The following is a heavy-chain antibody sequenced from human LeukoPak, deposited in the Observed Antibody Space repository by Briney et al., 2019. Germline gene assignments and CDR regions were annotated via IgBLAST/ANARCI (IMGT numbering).Heavy chain of an antibody. J-gene: IGHJ4*02. CDR3: ATDGSPFES. D-gene: IGHD5-12*01. CDR1: GFTFSSYW. V-gene: IGHV3-7*01. CDR2: IKQDGSEK. Sequence: GGPLRPSCAASGFTFSSYWMSWVRQAPGKGLEWVANIKQDGSEKYYVDSVKGRFTISRDNAKKSLYLQMNSLRVEDTAVYYCATDGSPFESWGQGTLVTVSS.